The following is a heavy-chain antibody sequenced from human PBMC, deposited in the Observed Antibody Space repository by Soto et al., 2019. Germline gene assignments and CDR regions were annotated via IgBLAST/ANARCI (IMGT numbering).Heavy chain of an antibody. J-gene: IGHJ4*02. CDR2: INHSGST. Sequence: SETLSLTCAVYGGSFSGYYWSWIRQPPGKGLEWIGEINHSGSTNYNPSLKSRVTISVDTSKNQFSLKLSSVTAADTAVYYCARGYCTNGVCHTLDYWGQGTLVTVSS. D-gene: IGHD2-8*01. CDR3: ARGYCTNGVCHTLDY. V-gene: IGHV4-34*01. CDR1: GGSFSGYY.